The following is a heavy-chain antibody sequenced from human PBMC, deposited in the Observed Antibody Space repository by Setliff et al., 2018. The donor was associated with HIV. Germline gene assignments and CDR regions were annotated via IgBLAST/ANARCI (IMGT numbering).Heavy chain of an antibody. J-gene: IGHJ6*03. D-gene: IGHD3-22*01. CDR2: IYALGNT. V-gene: IGHV4-61*10. CDR1: GDSVSSGTHY. CDR3: ARGNYDTSDYYTNFYYYYMDV. Sequence: SETLSLTCSVSGDSVSSGTHYWSWIRQPAGKGLEWIGHIYALGNTNYNPSLRGRVTMSVDPSKNQFSLKLNSVTAADTAIYYCARGNYDTSDYYTNFYYYYMDVWGKGTAVTVSS.